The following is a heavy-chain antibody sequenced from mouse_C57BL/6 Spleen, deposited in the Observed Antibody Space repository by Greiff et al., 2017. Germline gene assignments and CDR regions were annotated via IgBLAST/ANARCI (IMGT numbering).Heavy chain of an antibody. Sequence: QVQLQQSGAELVKPGASVKMSCKASGYTFTSYWITWVKQRPGQGLEWIGDIYPGSGSTNYNEKFKSKATLTVDTSSSTAYMQLSSLTSEDSAVYYCARPYYGSSYGYAMDYWGQGTSVTVSS. J-gene: IGHJ4*01. CDR3: ARPYYGSSYGYAMDY. V-gene: IGHV1-55*01. CDR1: GYTFTSYW. CDR2: IYPGSGST. D-gene: IGHD1-1*01.